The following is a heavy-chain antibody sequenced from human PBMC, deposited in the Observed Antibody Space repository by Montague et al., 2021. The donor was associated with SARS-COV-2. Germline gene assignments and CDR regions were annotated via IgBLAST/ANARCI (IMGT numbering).Heavy chain of an antibody. CDR1: GFTFSRYS. Sequence: SLRLSGAASGFTFSRYSMNWVRQAPGRGLEWVSSLGSSSRNLYYSDSRXVLFTISRDNARSLLFLQMNSLRAEATAVSYCAKDKFDYDSTGYPYDYWGQGTMVTVSS. CDR3: AKDKFDYDSTGYPYDY. CDR2: LGSSSRNL. V-gene: IGHV3-21*06. J-gene: IGHJ4*02. D-gene: IGHD3-22*01.